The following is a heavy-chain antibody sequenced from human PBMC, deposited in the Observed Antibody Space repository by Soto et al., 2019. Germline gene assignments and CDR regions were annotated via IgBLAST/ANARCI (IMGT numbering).Heavy chain of an antibody. D-gene: IGHD3-3*01. CDR2: INHSGST. CDR1: GGSFSGYY. J-gene: IGHJ5*02. CDR3: ARAGFGVVTARNWFDP. V-gene: IGHV4-34*01. Sequence: SETLSLTCAVYGGSFSGYYWSWIRQPPGKGLEWIGEINHSGSTNYNPSLKSRVTISVDTSKNQFSLKLSSVTAADTAVYYCARAGFGVVTARNWFDPWGQGTLVTVSS.